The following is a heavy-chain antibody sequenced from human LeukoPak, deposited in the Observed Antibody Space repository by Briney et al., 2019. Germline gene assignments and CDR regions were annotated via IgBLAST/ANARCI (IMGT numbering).Heavy chain of an antibody. CDR1: GGSISSYY. CDR3: ARAYSSGWYGGAEFDP. D-gene: IGHD6-19*01. Sequence: PSETLSLTCTASGGSISSYYWSWIRQPAGKGLEWIGRIYTNGSTNYNPSLKSRVTMSVDTSTDHLPLKRSSATAADTAVYDCARAYSSGWYGGAEFDPWGQGTLVTVSS. J-gene: IGHJ5*02. CDR2: IYTNGST. V-gene: IGHV4-4*07.